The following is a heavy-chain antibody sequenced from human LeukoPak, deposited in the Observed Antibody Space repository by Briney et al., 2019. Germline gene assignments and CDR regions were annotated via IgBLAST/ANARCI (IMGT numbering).Heavy chain of an antibody. CDR2: ISSSGSRT. D-gene: IGHD6-13*01. J-gene: IGHJ4*02. CDR1: GFTLSSYA. V-gene: IGHV3-23*01. CDR3: GRDLGSLYSSTWAFFAS. Sequence: GGSLRLSCEASGFTLSSYAMSWVRQAPGKGLECVSGISSSGSRTYYADSVKGRFTISRDNSKKTLYLQMNSLRAEDTAVYYCGRDLGSLYSSTWAFFASWGPGTLVTVSS.